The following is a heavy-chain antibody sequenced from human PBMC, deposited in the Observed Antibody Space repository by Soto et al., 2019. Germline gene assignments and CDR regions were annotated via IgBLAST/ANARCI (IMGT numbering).Heavy chain of an antibody. J-gene: IGHJ6*02. Sequence: GESLKISFKGSGYSFTSYWISWVRQMPGKGLEWMGRIDPSDSYTNYSPSFQGHVTISADKSISTATLQWSSLKASDTAMYYCSSDSDRSVYGYRMDVWGQGTTVTVSS. D-gene: IGHD5-12*01. CDR1: GYSFTSYW. V-gene: IGHV5-10-1*01. CDR2: IDPSDSYT. CDR3: SSDSDRSVYGYRMDV.